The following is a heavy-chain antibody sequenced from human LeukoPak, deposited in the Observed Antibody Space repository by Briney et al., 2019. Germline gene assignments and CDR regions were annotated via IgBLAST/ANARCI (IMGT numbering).Heavy chain of an antibody. J-gene: IGHJ6*04. Sequence: KSGGSLRLSCAASGFTFSSYSMNWVRQAPGKGLEWVSSISSSSSYIYYADSVKGRFTISRDNAKNSLYLQMNSLRAEDTAVYYCAELGITMIGGVWGKRTTVTISS. V-gene: IGHV3-21*01. CDR1: GFTFSSYS. CDR2: ISSSSSYI. D-gene: IGHD3-10*02. CDR3: AELGITMIGGV.